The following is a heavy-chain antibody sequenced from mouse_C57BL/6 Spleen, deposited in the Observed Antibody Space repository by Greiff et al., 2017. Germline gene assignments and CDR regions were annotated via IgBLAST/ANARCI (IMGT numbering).Heavy chain of an antibody. CDR3: ARDDTTPLDY. J-gene: IGHJ2*01. CDR2: INPYNGGT. CDR1: GYTFTDYY. Sequence: EVKLEASGPVLVKPGASVTMSCKASGYTFTDYYMNWVKQSHGKSLEWIGVINPYNGGTSYNPKFKGKATLTVDKSSSTAYIELNSLTSEDSAVYYGARDDTTPLDYWGQGTTLTVSA. D-gene: IGHD1-1*01. V-gene: IGHV1-19*01.